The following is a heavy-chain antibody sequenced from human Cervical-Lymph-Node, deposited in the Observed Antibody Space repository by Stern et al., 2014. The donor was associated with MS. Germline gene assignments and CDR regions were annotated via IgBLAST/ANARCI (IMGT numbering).Heavy chain of an antibody. Sequence: QVQLVQSGGGVVQPGRSLRLSCAASGFTFRSYGMNWVRQAPGKGLDGVAVISYDGSNKSYADSVNGRFTNSRDNSKNTLYLQMNSLRAEDTAVYYCAKDTLPQYYYDSSGYPPDVWGQGTTVTVSS. V-gene: IGHV3-30*18. CDR1: GFTFRSYG. J-gene: IGHJ6*02. CDR3: AKDTLPQYYYDSSGYPPDV. D-gene: IGHD3-22*01. CDR2: ISYDGSNK.